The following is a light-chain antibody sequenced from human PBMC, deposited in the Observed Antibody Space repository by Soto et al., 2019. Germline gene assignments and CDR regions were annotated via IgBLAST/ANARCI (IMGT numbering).Light chain of an antibody. CDR3: QLYGNLVMYT. Sequence: EVVLTQSPGTLSLSPGERATLSCRASQSVSSSSLAWYQQKPGQAPRLLIYGASSRATGIPDRFSGSGSGTDFTLTISRLEPEDFAVYYCQLYGNLVMYTFGQGTKLEIK. J-gene: IGKJ2*01. CDR1: QSVSSSS. V-gene: IGKV3-20*01. CDR2: GAS.